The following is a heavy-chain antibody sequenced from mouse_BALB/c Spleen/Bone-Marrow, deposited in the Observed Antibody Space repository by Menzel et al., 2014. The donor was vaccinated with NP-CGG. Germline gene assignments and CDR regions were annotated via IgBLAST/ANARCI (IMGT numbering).Heavy chain of an antibody. D-gene: IGHD1-3*01. CDR3: PNYVCSPAWFAY. CDR1: GYSFTSYW. J-gene: IGHJ3*01. CDR2: IDPSDSET. V-gene: IGHV1S74*01. Sequence: QVQLQQSGPQLVRPGASVKISCKASGYSFTSYWMHWVKQRPGQGLEWIGMIDPSDSETRLNQMFKDKATLTVDKSSSKAAMQPGSRTFGGFAVYNFPNYVCSPAWFAYWGQGTLVTVSA.